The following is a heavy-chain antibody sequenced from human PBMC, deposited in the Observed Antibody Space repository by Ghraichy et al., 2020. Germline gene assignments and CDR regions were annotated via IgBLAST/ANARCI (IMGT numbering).Heavy chain of an antibody. CDR2: IDNDGTTT. CDR1: GFTFSSYV. J-gene: IGHJ4*02. V-gene: IGHV3-74*01. Sequence: SCAASGFTFSSYVMHWVRQAPARGLVWVSRIDNDGTTTHYADSVKGRFTISRDNAKDTLYLQMNSLRAEDTAVYFCVRDKDGYNYWGQGTLVTVSS. D-gene: IGHD5-24*01. CDR3: VRDKDGYNY.